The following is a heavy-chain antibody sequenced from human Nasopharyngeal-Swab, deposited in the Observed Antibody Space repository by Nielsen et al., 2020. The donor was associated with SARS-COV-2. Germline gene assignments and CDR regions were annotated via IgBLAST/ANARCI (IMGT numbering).Heavy chain of an antibody. V-gene: IGHV3-30*04. J-gene: IGHJ6*02. CDR2: ISYDGGNK. CDR3: AKDPALNSGYDYYYNDMAV. D-gene: IGHD5-12*01. CDR1: GFTFNNHA. Sequence: GESLKISCAASGFTFNNHAMHWVRQAPGKGLEWVAVISYDGGNKYYADSVKGRFTISRDNSKNTLYLQMNSLRAEDTAVYYCAKDPALNSGYDYYYNDMAVWGQGTTVTVSS.